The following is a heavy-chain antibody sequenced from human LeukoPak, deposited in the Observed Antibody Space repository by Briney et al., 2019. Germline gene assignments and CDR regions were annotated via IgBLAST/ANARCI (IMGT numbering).Heavy chain of an antibody. V-gene: IGHV3-30*02. D-gene: IGHD3-9*01. CDR3: AKGSLRYFDWSYFDY. J-gene: IGHJ4*02. Sequence: GGSLRLSCAASGFTFSSYGMRWVRQAPGKGLEWVAFIRYAGSNKYYADSVKGRFTISRDNFKNTLYLQMNSLRAEDTAVYYCAKGSLRYFDWSYFDYWGQGTLVTVSS. CDR2: IRYAGSNK. CDR1: GFTFSSYG.